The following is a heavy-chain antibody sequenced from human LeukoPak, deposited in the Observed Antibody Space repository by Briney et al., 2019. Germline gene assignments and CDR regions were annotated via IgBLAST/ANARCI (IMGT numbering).Heavy chain of an antibody. Sequence: ASVKVSCKASGYTFTSYDINWVRQATGQGLEWMGWMNPNSGNTSYAQKFQGRVTMTRNTSISTAYMELSSLRSEDTAVYYCARGSQGYSYGFGGFDPWGQGTQVTVSS. CDR1: GYTFTSYD. J-gene: IGHJ5*02. V-gene: IGHV1-8*01. CDR3: ARGSQGYSYGFGGFDP. D-gene: IGHD5-18*01. CDR2: MNPNSGNT.